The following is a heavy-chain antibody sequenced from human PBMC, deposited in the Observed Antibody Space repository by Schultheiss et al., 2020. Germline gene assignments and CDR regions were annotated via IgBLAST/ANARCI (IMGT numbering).Heavy chain of an antibody. Sequence: GGSLRLSCAASGFTFSSYGMHWVRQAPGKGLEWVAVIWYDGSNKYYADSVKGRFTISRDNSKNTLYLQMNSLRAEDTAVYYCARDMVVATISRGMDVWGQGTTVTVSS. D-gene: IGHD5-12*01. J-gene: IGHJ6*02. CDR1: GFTFSSYG. CDR2: IWYDGSNK. V-gene: IGHV3-33*01. CDR3: ARDMVVATISRGMDV.